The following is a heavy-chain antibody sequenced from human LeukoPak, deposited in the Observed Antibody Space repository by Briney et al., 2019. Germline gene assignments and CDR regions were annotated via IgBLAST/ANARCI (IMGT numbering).Heavy chain of an antibody. CDR3: ARVTGYDWESSYDY. V-gene: IGHV4-59*01. CDR1: GGSISSYY. Sequence: PSETLSPTCTVSGGSISSYYWSWIRQPPGKGLEWIGYIYYSGSTNYNPSLKSRVTISVDTSKNQFSLKLSSVTAADTAVYYCARVTGYDWESSYDYWGQGTLVTVSS. CDR2: IYYSGST. D-gene: IGHD5-12*01. J-gene: IGHJ4*02.